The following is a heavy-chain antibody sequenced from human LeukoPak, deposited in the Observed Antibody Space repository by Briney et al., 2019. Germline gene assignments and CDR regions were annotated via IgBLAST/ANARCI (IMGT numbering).Heavy chain of an antibody. CDR1: EFVFSDYY. V-gene: IGHV3-11*04. J-gene: IGHJ4*02. D-gene: IGHD5-12*01. CDR3: ARASGYDVDY. Sequence: PGGSLRLSCAASEFVFSDYYMSWVRQAPGKGLEWVSYISSGGDTKYYADSVKGRFTISRDNAKNSLYLQMNSLRAEDTAVYYCARASGYDVDYWGQGTLVTVSS. CDR2: ISSGGDTK.